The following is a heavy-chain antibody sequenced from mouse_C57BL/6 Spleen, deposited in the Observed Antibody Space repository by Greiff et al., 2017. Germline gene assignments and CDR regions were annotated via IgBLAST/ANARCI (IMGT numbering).Heavy chain of an antibody. CDR2: ISYDGSN. Sequence: EVKLMESGPGLVKPSQSLSLTCSVTGYSITSGYYWNWIRQFPGNKLEWMGYISYDGSNNYNPSLKNRISITRDTSKNQFFLKLNSVTTEDTATYYCARGYGSSYENYFDYWGQGTTLTVSS. CDR1: GYSITSGYY. CDR3: ARGYGSSYENYFDY. D-gene: IGHD1-1*01. J-gene: IGHJ2*01. V-gene: IGHV3-6*01.